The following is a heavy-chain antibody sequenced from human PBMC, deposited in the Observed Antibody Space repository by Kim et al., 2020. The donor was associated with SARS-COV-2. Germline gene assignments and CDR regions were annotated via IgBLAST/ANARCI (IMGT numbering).Heavy chain of an antibody. CDR3: ARDKGRDWFDP. CDR2: T. V-gene: IGHV4-39*07. J-gene: IGHJ5*02. Sequence: TYYNPSLNSRVTISVDTSKNQFSLKLSSVTAADTAVYYCARDKGRDWFDPWGQGTLVTVSS.